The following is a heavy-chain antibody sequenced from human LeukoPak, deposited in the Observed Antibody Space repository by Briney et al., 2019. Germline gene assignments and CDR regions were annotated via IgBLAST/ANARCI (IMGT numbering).Heavy chain of an antibody. D-gene: IGHD5-24*01. V-gene: IGHV4-34*01. CDR3: ASRPLRGATIQDY. CDR1: GGSFSGYY. CDR2: INHSGST. Sequence: SETLSLTCAVYGGSFSGYYWSWIRQPPGKGLEWIGEINHSGSTNYNPSLKSRVTISVDTSKNQFSLKLSSVTAADTAVYYCASRPLRGATIQDYWGQGTLVTVSS. J-gene: IGHJ4*02.